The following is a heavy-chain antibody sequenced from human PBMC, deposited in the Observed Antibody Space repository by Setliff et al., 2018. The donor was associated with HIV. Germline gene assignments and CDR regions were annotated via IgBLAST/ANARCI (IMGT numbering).Heavy chain of an antibody. CDR1: GYPISSGYY. D-gene: IGHD4-4*01. J-gene: IGHJ6*02. CDR2: IYHSGST. CDR3: ATHASTVQDAMDV. Sequence: SETLSLTCTVSGYPISSGYYWGWIRQPPGKGLEWIGSIYHSGSTYYNPSLKSRVTISVDTSKNQFSLKLSSVTAADTAVYYCATHASTVQDAMDVWGQGTTVTVSS. V-gene: IGHV4-38-2*02.